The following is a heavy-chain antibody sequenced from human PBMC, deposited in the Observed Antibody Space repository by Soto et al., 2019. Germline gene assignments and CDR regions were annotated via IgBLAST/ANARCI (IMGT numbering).Heavy chain of an antibody. V-gene: IGHV2-5*02. CDR2: LYWDDSK. CDR1: GLSLRTTGVG. Sequence: GSGPTLVNPTQTLTLTCTVSGLSLRTTGVGVGWVRQPPGKALEWLALLYWDDSKHYSPSLRSRLTITKDTSKNQVVLTMTNMDPMDTGTYYCAHKGPEDWPLDYWGQGTLVTVSS. J-gene: IGHJ4*02. D-gene: IGHD3-9*01. CDR3: AHKGPEDWPLDY.